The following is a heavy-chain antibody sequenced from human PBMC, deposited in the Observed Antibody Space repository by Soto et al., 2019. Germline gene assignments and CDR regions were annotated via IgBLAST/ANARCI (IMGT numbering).Heavy chain of an antibody. Sequence: SETLSLTCTVSGGSVSSGSYYWSWIRQPPGKGLEWIGYIYYSGSTNYNPSLKSRVTISVDTSKNQFSLKLSSVTAADTAVYYCARVGRVAAIWGGVDPWGQGTLVTVSS. CDR2: IYYSGST. V-gene: IGHV4-61*01. CDR3: ARVGRVAAIWGGVDP. J-gene: IGHJ5*02. D-gene: IGHD2-15*01. CDR1: GGSVSSGSYY.